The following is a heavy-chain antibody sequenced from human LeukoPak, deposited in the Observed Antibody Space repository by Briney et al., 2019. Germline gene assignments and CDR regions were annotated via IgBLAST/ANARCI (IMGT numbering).Heavy chain of an antibody. CDR3: ARGLGGYFDWLKKPPLMFNY. V-gene: IGHV4-61*01. D-gene: IGHD3-9*01. J-gene: IGHJ4*02. CDR1: GGSVSSGSYY. Sequence: PSETLSLTCTVSGGSVSSGSYYWSWIRQPPGKGLEWIGYIYYSGSTNYNPSLKSRVTISVDTSKNQFSLKLSSVTAADTAVYYCARGLGGYFDWLKKPPLMFNYWGQGTLVTVSS. CDR2: IYYSGST.